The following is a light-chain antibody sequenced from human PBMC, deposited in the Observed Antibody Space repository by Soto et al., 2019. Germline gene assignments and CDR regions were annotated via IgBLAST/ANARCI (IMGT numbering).Light chain of an antibody. CDR3: QERSNWPRLT. Sequence: EIVLTQSPATLSLSPGERATLPCRASQSVSTSLAWYQQRPGQAPRLLIYDVSNRAAGVPARFSGSGSGTDLTLTISNLEPEAFAIYYCQERSNWPRLTFGGGTTVEIK. CDR2: DVS. CDR1: QSVSTS. J-gene: IGKJ4*01. V-gene: IGKV3-11*01.